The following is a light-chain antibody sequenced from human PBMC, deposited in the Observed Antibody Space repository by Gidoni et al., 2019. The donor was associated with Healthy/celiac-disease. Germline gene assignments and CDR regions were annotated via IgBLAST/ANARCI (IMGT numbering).Light chain of an antibody. Sequence: EIVLTQSPATLSLSPGERATLSSRASQSVSSYLAWYQQKPGQAPRLLIYGASNRATGIPARFSGSGSGTDFTLTISSLEPEDFAVYYCQQRSNWPGFTFGPGTKVDIK. CDR1: QSVSSY. J-gene: IGKJ3*01. V-gene: IGKV3-11*01. CDR2: GAS. CDR3: QQRSNWPGFT.